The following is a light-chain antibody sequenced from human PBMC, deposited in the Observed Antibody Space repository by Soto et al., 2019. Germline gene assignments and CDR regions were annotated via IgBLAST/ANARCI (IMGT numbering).Light chain of an antibody. V-gene: IGLV2-8*01. CDR3: SSFEASNNLL. J-gene: IGLJ2*01. CDR2: EVS. Sequence: HSALAQPPSASGSPGQSVTISCTGSGSDIGAYNFVSWYQQHPGKAPKLMIYEVSKRPSGVPDRFSGSKSGNTASLTVSGLQVEDEADYYCSSFEASNNLLFGGGTQLTVL. CDR1: GSDIGAYNF.